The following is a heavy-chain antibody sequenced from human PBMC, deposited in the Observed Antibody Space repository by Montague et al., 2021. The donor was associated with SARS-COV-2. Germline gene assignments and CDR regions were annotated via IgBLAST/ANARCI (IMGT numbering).Heavy chain of an antibody. D-gene: IGHD3-22*01. J-gene: IGHJ4*02. V-gene: IGHV4-34*01. CDR1: GGSFGDDH. Sequence: SETLSLTCAVYGGSFGDDHWSWIRQPPGEGLAWIGNIRQSGRTNXNPSLKSRVTISVDTSKNQFSLKLTSVTAADTGLYFCARGHLSVSMIVVVFTSASYYFDYWGQGSLVPVPP. CDR3: ARGHLSVSMIVVVFTSASYYFDY. CDR2: IRQSGRT.